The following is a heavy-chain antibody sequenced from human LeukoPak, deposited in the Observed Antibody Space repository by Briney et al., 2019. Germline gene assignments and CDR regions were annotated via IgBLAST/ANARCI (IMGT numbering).Heavy chain of an antibody. CDR3: GKGIVVVPAVVDY. Sequence: GGSLRLSCAGSGFTFSSYGMHWVRQAPGKGLEWVAYIRYDGSNKYYADSVKGRFTISRDNSKNTLYLQMNSLRAEDTAVYYCGKGIVVVPAVVDYWGQGTLVTVSS. CDR2: IRYDGSNK. D-gene: IGHD2-2*01. CDR1: GFTFSSYG. J-gene: IGHJ4*02. V-gene: IGHV3-30*02.